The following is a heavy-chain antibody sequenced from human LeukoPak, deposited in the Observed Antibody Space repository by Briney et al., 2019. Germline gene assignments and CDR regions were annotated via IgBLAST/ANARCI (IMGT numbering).Heavy chain of an antibody. CDR1: GYTFTSYG. J-gene: IGHJ4*02. V-gene: IGHV1-18*01. D-gene: IGHD3-22*01. CDR2: ISAYNGNT. CDR3: ARDRADDSSGYYFDY. Sequence: ASVKVSSKASGYTFTSYGISWVRQAPGQGLEWMGWISAYNGNTNYAQKLQGRVTMTTDTSTSTAYMELRSLRSDDTAVYYCARDRADDSSGYYFDYWGQGTLVTVSS.